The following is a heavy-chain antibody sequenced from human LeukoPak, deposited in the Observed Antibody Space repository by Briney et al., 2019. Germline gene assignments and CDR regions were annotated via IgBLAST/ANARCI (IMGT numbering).Heavy chain of an antibody. J-gene: IGHJ3*02. V-gene: IGHV3-30*18. D-gene: IGHD2-8*02. Sequence: GRSLRLSCAASGFTFSSYGMDWVRQAPGDWLEWVAVISYDGSNKYYADSVKGRFTISRDNSKNTLYLQMNSLRAEDTAVYYCAKAVGMEVYNDAFDIWGQGTMVTVSS. CDR2: ISYDGSNK. CDR1: GFTFSSYG. CDR3: AKAVGMEVYNDAFDI.